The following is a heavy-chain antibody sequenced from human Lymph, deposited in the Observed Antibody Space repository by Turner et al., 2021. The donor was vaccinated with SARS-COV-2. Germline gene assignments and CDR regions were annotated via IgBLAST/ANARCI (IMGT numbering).Heavy chain of an antibody. CDR2: ISGDGGGT. CDR3: AKDPGYCSGGSCYSRTYFDF. CDR1: GFTFDDYA. D-gene: IGHD2-15*01. V-gene: IGHV3-43*02. J-gene: IGHJ4*02. Sequence: GESGGGVVQPGGSLRLSCAASGFTFDDYAMHWVRQAPGKGLEWVSLISGDGGGTYYADSVKGRFTISRDNSKTSLSLQMNSLRAEDTALYYCAKDPGYCSGGSCYSRTYFDFWGQGTLVTVSA.